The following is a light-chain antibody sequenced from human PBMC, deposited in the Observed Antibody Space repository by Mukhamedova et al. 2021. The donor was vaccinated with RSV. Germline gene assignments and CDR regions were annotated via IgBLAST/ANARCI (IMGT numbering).Light chain of an antibody. CDR2: AAS. CDR1: QSISSW. Sequence: RITITCRASQSISSWLGWYQQKPGKAPKLLIYAASSLQSGVPSRFSGSGSGTLFTLNITNLQPDDFATYYCQQANSFPRTFGHGT. J-gene: IGKJ1*01. V-gene: IGKV1-12*01. CDR3: QQANSFPRT.